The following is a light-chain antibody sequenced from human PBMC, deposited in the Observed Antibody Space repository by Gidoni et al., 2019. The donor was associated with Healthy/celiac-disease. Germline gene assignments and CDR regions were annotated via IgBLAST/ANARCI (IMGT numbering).Light chain of an antibody. V-gene: IGKV3-15*01. CDR1: QSVSSN. Sequence: EIVMTQIPATLSVSPGERATLSCRASQSVSSNLAWYQQKPGQAPRLLIYGASTRATGIPARFSGSGSGTEFTLTISSLQSEDFAVYYCQQYNNWPYTFGQGTKLEIK. CDR3: QQYNNWPYT. CDR2: GAS. J-gene: IGKJ2*01.